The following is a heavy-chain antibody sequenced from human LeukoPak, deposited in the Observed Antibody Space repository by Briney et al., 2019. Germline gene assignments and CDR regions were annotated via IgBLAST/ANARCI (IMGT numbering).Heavy chain of an antibody. D-gene: IGHD2-21*02. V-gene: IGHV1-2*02. CDR2: INPSSGGT. CDR3: ASHKGGDRRSIDY. Sequence: ASVKVSCKASGYTFTGYYMHWVRQAPGRGLEWMGWINPSSGGTNYAQKFQGRVTMTRDTSISTAYMELSRLRSDDTAVYYCASHKGGDRRSIDYWGQGTLVTVSS. J-gene: IGHJ4*02. CDR1: GYTFTGYY.